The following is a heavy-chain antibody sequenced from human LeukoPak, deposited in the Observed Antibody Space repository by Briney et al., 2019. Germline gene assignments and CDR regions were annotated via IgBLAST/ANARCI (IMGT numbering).Heavy chain of an antibody. D-gene: IGHD4-17*01. V-gene: IGHV4-59*08. Sequence: SETLSLTCTVSGGSISSYYWSWLRQPPGKGLEGIGYIYYSGSTNYNPSLKSRVTISVDTSKNQFSLKLSSVTAADTAVYYCARHNYGPSYYYGMDVWGQGPSVTVSS. CDR3: ARHNYGPSYYYGMDV. CDR2: IYYSGST. J-gene: IGHJ6*02. CDR1: GGSISSYY.